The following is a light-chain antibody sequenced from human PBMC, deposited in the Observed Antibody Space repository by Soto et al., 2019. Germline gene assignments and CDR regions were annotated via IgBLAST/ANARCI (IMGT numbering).Light chain of an antibody. J-gene: IGLJ2*01. CDR2: SSS. CDR1: NSNIGSNS. V-gene: IGLV1-44*01. Sequence: QSVLTQPPSASGTPGQRVTISCSGSNSNIGSNSVTWYQQLPGTAPKVFIDSSSQRPSGVPDRFSGSKSGTSASLAISGLQSEDEADYYCAAWDDSLNGVLFGGGTKLTVL. CDR3: AAWDDSLNGVL.